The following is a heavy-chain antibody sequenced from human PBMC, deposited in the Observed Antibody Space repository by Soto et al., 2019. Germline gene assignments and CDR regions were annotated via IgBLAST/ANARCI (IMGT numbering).Heavy chain of an antibody. D-gene: IGHD6-25*01. CDR3: PRGTSSGCYRGVFWFDP. CDR1: GYTFTGYY. Sequence: ASVKVSCKASGYTFTGYYMHWVRQAPGQGLEWMGWINPNSGGTNYAQKFQGWVTMTRDTSISTAYMELSRLRSDDTAVYYCPRGTSSGCYRGVFWFDPCGQGTLVTVSS. CDR2: INPNSGGT. V-gene: IGHV1-2*04. J-gene: IGHJ5*02.